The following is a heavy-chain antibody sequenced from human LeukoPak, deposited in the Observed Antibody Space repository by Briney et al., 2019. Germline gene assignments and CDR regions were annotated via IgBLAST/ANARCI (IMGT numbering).Heavy chain of an antibody. CDR3: AKERFGSGSPYYSDY. J-gene: IGHJ4*02. CDR2: IRAGGGKT. V-gene: IGHV3-23*01. Sequence: PGGSLRLSCAASGFTFSSYAMSWVRQAPGKGLEWVSAIRAGGGKTYYADSVKGRFTISRDNSNNTLYLQMDSLRGDDAAVYYCAKERFGSGSPYYSDYWGQGTLVTVSS. CDR1: GFTFSSYA. D-gene: IGHD3-10*01.